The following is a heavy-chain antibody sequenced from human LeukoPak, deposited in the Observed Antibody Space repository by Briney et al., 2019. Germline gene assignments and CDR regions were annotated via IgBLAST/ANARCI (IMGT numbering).Heavy chain of an antibody. V-gene: IGHV3-53*01. CDR3: ARKNDLFNAAFDI. CDR1: GYTVSSNY. J-gene: IGHJ3*02. Sequence: GGSLRLTCAASGYTVSSNYISWVRQAPGTGLEWVSITYSDGNTNYADSVKGRFTISRDNSKNTLSLQMNSLRGEDTAVYFCARKNDLFNAAFDIRGQGTVVTVSS. CDR2: TYSDGNT. D-gene: IGHD1-1*01.